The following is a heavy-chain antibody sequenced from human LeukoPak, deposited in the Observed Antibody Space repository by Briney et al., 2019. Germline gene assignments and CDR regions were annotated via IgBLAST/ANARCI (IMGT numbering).Heavy chain of an antibody. Sequence: PSETLSLTCTVSGGSISRSSHYWGWIRQPPGKGLEWIGSIYYSGSTYYNPSLKSRVTISVDTSKNQFSLKLSSVTAADTAVYYCARVGDGYYYYYFDYWGQGTLVTVSS. J-gene: IGHJ4*02. V-gene: IGHV4-39*07. CDR1: GGSISRSSHY. CDR3: ARVGDGYYYYYFDY. D-gene: IGHD2-21*01. CDR2: IYYSGST.